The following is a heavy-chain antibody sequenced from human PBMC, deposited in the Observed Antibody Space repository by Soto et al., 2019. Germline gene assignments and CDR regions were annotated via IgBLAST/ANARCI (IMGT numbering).Heavy chain of an antibody. CDR3: ARDLNDILTGYYDV. CDR1: GGSISSYY. J-gene: IGHJ6*02. D-gene: IGHD3-9*01. V-gene: IGHV4-4*07. CDR2: IYTSGST. Sequence: PSETLSLTCTVSGGSISSYYWSWIRQPAGKGLEWIGGIYTSGSTNYNPSLKSRVTMSVDTSKNQFSLKLSSVTAADTAVYYCARDLNDILTGYYDVWGQGTTVT.